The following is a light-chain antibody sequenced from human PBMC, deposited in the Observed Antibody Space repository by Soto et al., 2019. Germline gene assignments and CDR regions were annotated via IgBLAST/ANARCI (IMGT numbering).Light chain of an antibody. CDR2: WTS. Sequence: DIQMTQSPFTLSASVGDRVMITCRASQNINNRLAWYQQRPGKSPNLLVYWTSTLESWVSSRFRGSSSWTEFSPPISSLQPDDFATYYCQHYYSYSPWTFGPGTKVEV. CDR3: QHYYSYSPWT. V-gene: IGKV1-5*03. J-gene: IGKJ1*01. CDR1: QNINNR.